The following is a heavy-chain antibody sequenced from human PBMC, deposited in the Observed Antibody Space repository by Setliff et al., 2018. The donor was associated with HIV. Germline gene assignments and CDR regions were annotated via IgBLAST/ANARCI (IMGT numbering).Heavy chain of an antibody. J-gene: IGHJ4*02. CDR3: ATGGGYDYVGAYYFDY. CDR1: GGALSTYA. Sequence: ASVKVSCKASGGALSTYAISWVRQAPGQGLEWMGRIIPLFNSPTYAPKFRGRVTITADKSTMTAYVELSSLTSEDTALYYCATGGGYDYVGAYYFDYWGQGTPVTVSS. CDR2: IIPLFNSP. V-gene: IGHV1-69*06. D-gene: IGHD5-12*01.